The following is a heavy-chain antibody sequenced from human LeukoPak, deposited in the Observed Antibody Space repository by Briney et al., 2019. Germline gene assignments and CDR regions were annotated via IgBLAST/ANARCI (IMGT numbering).Heavy chain of an antibody. Sequence: SVKVSCKASGGTFSSYAISWVRQAPGQGLEWMGGIIPIFGTANYAQKFQGRVTITADESTSTAYMELSSLRSEDTAVYYCARANIDILTGYYHNWFDPWGQGTLVTVSS. CDR1: GGTFSSYA. J-gene: IGHJ5*02. D-gene: IGHD3-9*01. V-gene: IGHV1-69*13. CDR3: ARANIDILTGYYHNWFDP. CDR2: IIPIFGTA.